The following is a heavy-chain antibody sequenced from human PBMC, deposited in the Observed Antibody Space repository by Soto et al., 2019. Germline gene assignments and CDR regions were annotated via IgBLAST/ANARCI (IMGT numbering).Heavy chain of an antibody. J-gene: IGHJ6*02. Sequence: EVQLVESGGGLVKPGGSLRLSCAASGFTFSSYSMNWVRQAPGKGLEWVSSISSSSSYIYYADSVKGRFTISRDNAKNSLYLQMNSLRAEDTAVYYCARRSPRGYGMDVWGQGTTVTVSS. V-gene: IGHV3-21*01. CDR1: GFTFSSYS. CDR2: ISSSSSYI. D-gene: IGHD1-26*01. CDR3: ARRSPRGYGMDV.